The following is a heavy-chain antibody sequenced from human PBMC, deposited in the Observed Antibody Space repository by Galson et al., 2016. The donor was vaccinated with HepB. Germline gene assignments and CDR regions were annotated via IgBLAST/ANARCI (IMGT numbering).Heavy chain of an antibody. CDR1: GFTFSSYA. CDR3: ARKGDESRDYYDFWSGYYGDF. J-gene: IGHJ4*02. D-gene: IGHD3-3*01. Sequence: SLRLSCAASGFTFSSYAMHWVRQAPGKGLEWVAVISYDGTNTYYADSVKGRFTISRDNSKNTLYLQMNSLRAEDTAVYYCARKGDESRDYYDFWSGYYGDFWGQGTLVIVSS. CDR2: ISYDGTNT. V-gene: IGHV3-30-3*01.